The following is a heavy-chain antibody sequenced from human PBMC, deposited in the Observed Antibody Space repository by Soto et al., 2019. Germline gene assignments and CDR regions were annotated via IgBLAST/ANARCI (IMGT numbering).Heavy chain of an antibody. Sequence: EVQLLESGGGLVQPGGSLRLSCAASGFTFSSYAMSWVRQAPGKGLEWVSAISGSGGSTYYAVSVKGRFTIARDNSKNTLDLQMNGLRAEDTAVYYCAKDGGYFGWLLFAFAIWGQGTMVTVSS. D-gene: IGHD3-9*01. J-gene: IGHJ3*02. CDR1: GFTFSSYA. CDR3: AKDGGYFGWLLFAFAI. CDR2: ISGSGGST. V-gene: IGHV3-23*01.